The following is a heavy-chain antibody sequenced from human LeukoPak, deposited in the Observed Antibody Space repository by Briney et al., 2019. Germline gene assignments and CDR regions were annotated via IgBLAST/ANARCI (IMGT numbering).Heavy chain of an antibody. Sequence: PGGSLRLSCAASGFTFSSYSMNWVRQAPGKGLEWVSSISSSSSYIYYAVSVKGRFTISRDNAKNSLYLQMNSLRAEDTAVYYCARVTAYYYDSSGYFDQWGQGTLVTVSS. J-gene: IGHJ4*02. CDR3: ARVTAYYYDSSGYFDQ. V-gene: IGHV3-21*01. CDR2: ISSSSSYI. D-gene: IGHD3-22*01. CDR1: GFTFSSYS.